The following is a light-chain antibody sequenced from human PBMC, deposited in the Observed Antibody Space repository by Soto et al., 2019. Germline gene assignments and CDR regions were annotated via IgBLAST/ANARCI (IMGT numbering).Light chain of an antibody. CDR2: VVS. V-gene: IGLV2-14*01. J-gene: IGLJ1*01. Sequence: QSALTQPASVSGSPGQSITISCTGTSSDVGGYNYVAWYQQHPGKAPKLMIYVVSNRPSGVSNRFSGSKSGNTASLTISGLQAEDEADYYCISYTSSSTDVFGTGTKLTVL. CDR3: ISYTSSSTDV. CDR1: SSDVGGYNY.